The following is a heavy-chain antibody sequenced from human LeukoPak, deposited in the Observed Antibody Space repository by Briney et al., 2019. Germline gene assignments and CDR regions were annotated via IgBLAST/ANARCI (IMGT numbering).Heavy chain of an antibody. Sequence: SETLSLTCAVSGYSINGGYYWGWIRQPPGKGLEWIGSIYHRGTTYYNPSLKRRVSISVDTSKNQFSLKLSSVTAADTAVYYCARIAMFYYESSGYYSDSWGQGTLVTVSS. CDR3: ARIAMFYYESSGYYSDS. V-gene: IGHV4-38-2*01. D-gene: IGHD3-22*01. CDR1: GYSINGGYY. CDR2: IYHRGTT. J-gene: IGHJ5*01.